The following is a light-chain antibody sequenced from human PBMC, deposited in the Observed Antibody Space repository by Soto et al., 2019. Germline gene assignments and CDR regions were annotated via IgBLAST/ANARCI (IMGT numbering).Light chain of an antibody. CDR2: DAS. Sequence: EIVMTQSPATLSVSPGEGATLSCKASQNVYNNLAWYQQRPGQPPRLLIYDASTRVTGISARFSGSGYGTEFPLPISSLQSADFAVYVCQPCRNWPLNFGGGTKVDIK. V-gene: IGKV3-15*01. J-gene: IGKJ4*01. CDR1: QNVYNN. CDR3: QPCRNWPLN.